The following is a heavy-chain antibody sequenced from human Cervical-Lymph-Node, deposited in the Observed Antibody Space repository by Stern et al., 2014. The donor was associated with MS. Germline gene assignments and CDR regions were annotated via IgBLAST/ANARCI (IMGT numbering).Heavy chain of an antibody. CDR2: IIPIFGTA. CDR3: ARGELKEGLVRGMDV. CDR1: RGTFSSYA. J-gene: IGHJ6*02. V-gene: IGHV1-69*01. Sequence: VQLVESAAEVKKPGSSVKVPCKASRGTFSSYAISWVRHAPGRRLEWMGGIIPIFGTANYAQKFQGRVTITADESTSTAYMELSSLRSEDTAVYYCARGELKEGLVRGMDVWGQGTTVTVSS. D-gene: IGHD1-26*01.